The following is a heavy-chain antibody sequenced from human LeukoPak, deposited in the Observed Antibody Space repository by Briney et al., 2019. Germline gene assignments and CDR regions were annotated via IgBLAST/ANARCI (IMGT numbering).Heavy chain of an antibody. CDR2: IYTSGST. CDR1: GDSISSYY. Sequence: SETLSLTCSVSGDSISSYYWTWMRQPAGKGLEWIGRIYTSGSTNYSPSLKSRVTMSVDTSKNQFFLNLTSVTAADTAVYYCAREGATTRPLDYWGQGTLDTVSS. V-gene: IGHV4-4*07. CDR3: AREGATTRPLDY. D-gene: IGHD4-17*01. J-gene: IGHJ4*02.